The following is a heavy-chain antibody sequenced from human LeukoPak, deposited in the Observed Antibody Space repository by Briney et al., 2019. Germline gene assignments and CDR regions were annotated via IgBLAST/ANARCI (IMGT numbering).Heavy chain of an antibody. CDR1: GFTLSDYY. J-gene: IGHJ3*02. Sequence: PGGSLRLSCAASGFTLSDYYMSWIRQAPGKGLEWVSYISGSTSHTNYVDSVKGRFTISRDNAKNSLYLQMNSLRAEDTAVYYCAREGTGIFDDAFDIWGQGTMVTVSS. V-gene: IGHV3-11*05. CDR2: ISGSTSHT. D-gene: IGHD1-1*01. CDR3: AREGTGIFDDAFDI.